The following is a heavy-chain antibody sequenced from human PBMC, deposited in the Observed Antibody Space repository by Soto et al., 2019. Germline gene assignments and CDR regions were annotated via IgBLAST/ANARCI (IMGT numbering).Heavy chain of an antibody. Sequence: QITLKESGPTLVKPTETLTLTCTFSGFSLTTNGVGVGWIRQPPGKALEWLALIYWDDDKRYSPSLKSRLTTTNDTSNNLVVLTMTSMDPVDTATYYCTHLFGYGYGMDVWGRGTTATVSS. V-gene: IGHV2-5*02. CDR2: IYWDDDK. J-gene: IGHJ6*02. D-gene: IGHD5-12*01. CDR3: THLFGYGYGMDV. CDR1: GFSLTTNGVG.